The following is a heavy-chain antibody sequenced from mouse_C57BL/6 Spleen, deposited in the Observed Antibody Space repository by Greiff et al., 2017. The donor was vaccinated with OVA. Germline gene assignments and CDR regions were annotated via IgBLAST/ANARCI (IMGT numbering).Heavy chain of an antibody. CDR1: GYTFTSYW. CDR2: IHPNSGST. J-gene: IGHJ1*03. V-gene: IGHV1-64*01. Sequence: QVQLQQPGAELVKPGASVKLSCKASGYTFTSYWMHWVKQRPGQGLEWIGMIHPNSGSTNYNEKFKSKATLTVDKSSSTAYMQLSSLTSEDSAVYYCAGRVTTVVAPYWYMDVWGKGTTVTVSS. D-gene: IGHD1-1*01. CDR3: AGRVTTVVAPYWYMDV.